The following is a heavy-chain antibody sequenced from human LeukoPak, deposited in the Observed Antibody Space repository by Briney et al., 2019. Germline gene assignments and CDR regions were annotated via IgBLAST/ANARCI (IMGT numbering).Heavy chain of an antibody. J-gene: IGHJ4*02. Sequence: GGSLRLSCAASGFTFSSYWMSWVRQAPGKGLEWVANIKQDGSEKYYVDSVKGRFTISRDNAKNSLYLQMNSLRAEDTAVYYCARSLDGSSWYAKYYFDYWGQGTLVTVSS. V-gene: IGHV3-7*01. CDR1: GFTFSSYW. CDR3: ARSLDGSSWYAKYYFDY. D-gene: IGHD6-13*01. CDR2: IKQDGSEK.